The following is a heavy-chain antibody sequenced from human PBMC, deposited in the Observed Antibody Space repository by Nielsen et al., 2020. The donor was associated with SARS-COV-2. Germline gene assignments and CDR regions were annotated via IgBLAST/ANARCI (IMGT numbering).Heavy chain of an antibody. J-gene: IGHJ6*02. CDR2: ISSSSSYI. D-gene: IGHD6-13*01. V-gene: IGHV3-21*01. Sequence: GESLKISCAASGFTFSSYSMNWVRQAPGKGLEWVSSISSSSSYIYYADSVKGRFTISRDNAKNSLYLQMNSLRAEDTAVYYCARDEQQLEGYYYGMDVWGQGTTVTVSS. CDR1: GFTFSSYS. CDR3: ARDEQQLEGYYYGMDV.